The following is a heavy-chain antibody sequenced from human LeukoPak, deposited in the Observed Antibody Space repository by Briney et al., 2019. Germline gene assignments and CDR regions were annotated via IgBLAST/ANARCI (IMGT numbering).Heavy chain of an antibody. CDR1: GLTFSSNY. V-gene: IGHV3-53*01. CDR2: MYTGGST. J-gene: IGHJ4*02. CDR3: ASLGMWSGLRDY. D-gene: IGHD3-3*01. Sequence: GGSLRLSCAASGLTFSSNYMNWVRQAPGKGLEWVSIMYTGGSTYYADSVKGRFTISRDNSKNTLYLQMNSLRAEDTAVYYCASLGMWSGLRDYWGQGTLVTVSS.